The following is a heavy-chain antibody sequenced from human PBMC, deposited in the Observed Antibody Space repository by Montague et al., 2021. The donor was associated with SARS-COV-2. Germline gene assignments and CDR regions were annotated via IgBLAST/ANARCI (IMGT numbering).Heavy chain of an antibody. V-gene: IGHV3-48*03. Sequence: SLILSCSASGFTFSNYDMNWVRQAPGKGPEWISYISTSAYTTSYAGPVKGRFTISRDNGKNSLYLQMNSLRVEDTAVYYCTRDYRSIVGDGLDIWGQGTKVTVSS. J-gene: IGHJ3*02. D-gene: IGHD3-16*02. CDR1: GFTFSNYD. CDR2: ISTSAYTT. CDR3: TRDYRSIVGDGLDI.